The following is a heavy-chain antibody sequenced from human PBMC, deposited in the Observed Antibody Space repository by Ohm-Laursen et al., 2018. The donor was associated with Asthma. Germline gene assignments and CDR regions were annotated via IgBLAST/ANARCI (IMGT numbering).Heavy chain of an antibody. V-gene: IGHV3-53*01. CDR2: IYSGGRT. CDR1: GFTVSSNY. CDR3: ARVRYDVMDV. Sequence: GSLRLSCTASGFTVSSNYMSWVRQAPGKGLEWVSVIYSGGRTYYADSVKGRFTISRDNSKNTLYLQMNSLRAEDTAVYYCARVRYDVMDVWGQGTTVTVSS. D-gene: IGHD3-3*01. J-gene: IGHJ6*02.